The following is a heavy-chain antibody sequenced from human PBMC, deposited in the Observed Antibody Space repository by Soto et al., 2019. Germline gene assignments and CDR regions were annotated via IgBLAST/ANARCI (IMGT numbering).Heavy chain of an antibody. D-gene: IGHD3-22*01. CDR3: ARGRYYDSSGFHPADY. J-gene: IGHJ4*02. V-gene: IGHV4-31*01. CDR1: GGSINSGGYY. CDR2: IYYSGST. Sequence: QVQLQESGPGLVKPSQTLSLTCTVSGGSINSGGYYWSWIRQHPGKGLEWIGYIYYSGSTYYNTSLKILVTISVDTSKNQFSLKLSSVTAANTAVYYCARGRYYDSSGFHPADYWGQGTLVTVSS.